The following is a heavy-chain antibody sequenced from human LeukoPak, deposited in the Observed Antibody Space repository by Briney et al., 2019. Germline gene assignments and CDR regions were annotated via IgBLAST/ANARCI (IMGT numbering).Heavy chain of an antibody. V-gene: IGHV4-59*01. CDR3: ARTYSSSWYGVHYFDY. D-gene: IGHD6-13*01. J-gene: IGHJ4*02. CDR1: GGSINSYY. CDR2: IYYSGST. Sequence: SETLSLTCTVSGGSINSYYWSWIRQPPGKGLEWSGYIYYSGSTNYNPSLKSRVTISVDTSKNQFSLKLSSVTAADTAVYYCARTYSSSWYGVHYFDYWGQGTLVTVSS.